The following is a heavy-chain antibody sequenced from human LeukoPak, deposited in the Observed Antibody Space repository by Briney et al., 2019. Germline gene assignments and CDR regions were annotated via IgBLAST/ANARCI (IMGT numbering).Heavy chain of an antibody. J-gene: IGHJ4*02. D-gene: IGHD4-23*01. Sequence: PGGSLRLSCAASGLNVSNTYMSWVRQAPGKGLEWVSLIYTGGTTFYADSVKGRFTFSRDNSKNMLYLQMNSLRAEDTAVYYCARDGYNDYGGRYFDYWGQGTLVTVSS. CDR2: IYTGGTT. CDR3: ARDGYNDYGGRYFDY. V-gene: IGHV3-66*01. CDR1: GLNVSNTY.